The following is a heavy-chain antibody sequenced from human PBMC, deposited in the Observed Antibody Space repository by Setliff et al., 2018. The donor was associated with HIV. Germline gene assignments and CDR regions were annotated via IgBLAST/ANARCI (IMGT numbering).Heavy chain of an antibody. V-gene: IGHV4-31*01. CDR2: IYYSGST. Sequence: PSETLSLTCTVSGGSISSGGYYWSWIRQHPGKGLEWIGYIYYSGSTYYNPSLKSLVTISVDTSKNQFSLKLSSVTAADTAVYYCARGGMVRGRPKNYYMDVWGKGTTVTVS. CDR3: ARGGMVRGRPKNYYMDV. J-gene: IGHJ6*03. CDR1: GGSISSGGYY. D-gene: IGHD3-10*01.